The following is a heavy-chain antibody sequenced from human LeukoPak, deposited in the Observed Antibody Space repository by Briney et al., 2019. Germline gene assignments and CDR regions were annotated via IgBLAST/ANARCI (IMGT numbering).Heavy chain of an antibody. Sequence: ASVKVSCKASGYTFTDYYMHWVQQAPGKGLEWMGRVDPEDGETIYAEKFQGRVTITADTSTDTAYMELSSLRSEDTAVYYCATSWSGGYYFDYWGQGTLVTVSS. CDR3: ATSWSGGYYFDY. V-gene: IGHV1-69-2*01. J-gene: IGHJ4*02. CDR1: GYTFTDYY. D-gene: IGHD3-3*01. CDR2: VDPEDGET.